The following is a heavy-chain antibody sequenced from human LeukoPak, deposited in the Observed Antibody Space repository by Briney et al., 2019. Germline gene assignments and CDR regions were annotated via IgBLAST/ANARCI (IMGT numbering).Heavy chain of an antibody. Sequence: ASVKVSCKASEYTFTSYDINWVRQATGQGLEWMGWMNPSSGSTGYAQKFQGGVTITRNTSISTAYMELSSLRSEDTAVYYCACGQLVREAYYYYNYMDVWGKGTTVTVSS. CDR3: ACGQLVREAYYYYNYMDV. V-gene: IGHV1-8*01. CDR2: MNPSSGST. J-gene: IGHJ6*03. CDR1: EYTFTSYD. D-gene: IGHD6-13*01.